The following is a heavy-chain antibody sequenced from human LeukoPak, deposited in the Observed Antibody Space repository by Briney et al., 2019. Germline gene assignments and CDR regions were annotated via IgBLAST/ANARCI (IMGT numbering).Heavy chain of an antibody. CDR3: ARRDGYNSNRDY. D-gene: IGHD5-24*01. V-gene: IGHV1-69*05. Sequence: SVKVSCKASGGTYSSYAISRVRQAPGQGLEWMGGIIPIFGTANYGQKLQGRVTITTDESTSTAYMELSSLRSEDTAVYYWARRDGYNSNRDYWGQGTLVSVSS. J-gene: IGHJ4*02. CDR1: GGTYSSYA. CDR2: IIPIFGTA.